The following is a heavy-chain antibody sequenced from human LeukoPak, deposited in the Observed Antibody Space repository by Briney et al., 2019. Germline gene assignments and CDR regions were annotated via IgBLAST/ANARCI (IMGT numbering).Heavy chain of an antibody. Sequence: ASVNVSCKPSEKTFTGYIIHWVRQAPGQGLEGMGWIKPNSGGTNYAQKFLGRVTMTRDTSISTAYMELSRLRSDDTAVYYCARDRASGYDLRLFDYWGQGTLVTVSS. CDR3: ARDRASGYDLRLFDY. CDR1: EKTFTGYI. D-gene: IGHD5-12*01. J-gene: IGHJ4*02. CDR2: IKPNSGGT. V-gene: IGHV1-2*02.